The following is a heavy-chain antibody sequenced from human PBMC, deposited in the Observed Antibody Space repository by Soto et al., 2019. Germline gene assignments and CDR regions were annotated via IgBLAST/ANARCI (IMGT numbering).Heavy chain of an antibody. Sequence: GGSLRLSCAASGFTFSSYAMSWVRQAPGKGLEWVSAISGSGGSTYYADSVKGRFTISRDNSKNTLYLQMNSLRAEDTAVYYCANTSPRYDFWSGYYFDYWGQGTLVTVSS. V-gene: IGHV3-23*01. CDR3: ANTSPRYDFWSGYYFDY. CDR2: ISGSGGST. CDR1: GFTFSSYA. J-gene: IGHJ4*02. D-gene: IGHD3-3*01.